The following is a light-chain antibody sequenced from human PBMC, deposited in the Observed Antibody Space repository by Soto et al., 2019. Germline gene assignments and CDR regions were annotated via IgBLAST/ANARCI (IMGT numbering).Light chain of an antibody. CDR3: QQTKSPGT. CDR2: AAS. J-gene: IGKJ1*01. Sequence: DIQMTQSPSSLSASVGDRVTIICRASQDISTWLAWYQHKPGKAPRLLIYAASNLQRGVPSRFSGSAAGTDVTLTINNLQPDDVTTYYCQQTKSPGTFGQGTRVEIK. V-gene: IGKV1-12*01. CDR1: QDISTW.